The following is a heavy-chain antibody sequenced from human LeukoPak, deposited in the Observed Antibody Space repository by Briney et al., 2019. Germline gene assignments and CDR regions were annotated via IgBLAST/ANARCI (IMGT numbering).Heavy chain of an antibody. CDR1: GYTSTGYY. CDR3: ARVGDVVVVAATDDAFDT. V-gene: IGHV1-2*06. D-gene: IGHD2-15*01. J-gene: IGHJ3*02. CDR2: INPNSGGT. Sequence: VASVKVSCKASGYTSTGYYMHWVRQAPGQGLEWMGRINPNSGGTNYAQKFQGRVTMTRDTSISTAYMELSRLRSDDTAVYYCARVGDVVVVAATDDAFDTWGQGTMVTVSS.